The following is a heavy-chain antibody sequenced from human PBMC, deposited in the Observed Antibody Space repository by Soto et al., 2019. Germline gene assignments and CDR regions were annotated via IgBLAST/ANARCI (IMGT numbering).Heavy chain of an antibody. V-gene: IGHV4-30-2*01. CDR3: ARGGGPADFWSGYTIDY. Sequence: SETLSLTCAVSGGSISSGGYSWSWIRQPPGKGLEWIGYIYHSGSTYYNPSLKSRVTISVDRSKNQFSLKLSSVTAADTAVYYCARGGGPADFWSGYTIDYWGQGTLVTVSS. D-gene: IGHD3-3*01. J-gene: IGHJ4*02. CDR2: IYHSGST. CDR1: GGSISSGGYS.